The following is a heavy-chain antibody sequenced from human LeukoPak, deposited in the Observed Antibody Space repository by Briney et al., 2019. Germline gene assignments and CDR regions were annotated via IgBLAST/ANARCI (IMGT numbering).Heavy chain of an antibody. D-gene: IGHD5-24*01. V-gene: IGHV4-59*01. J-gene: IGHJ3*02. CDR2: IYYSGST. CDR1: GGSISSYY. CDR3: AGRLWRRDGYNLSAFDI. Sequence: PSETLSLTCTVSGGSISSYYWNWIRQPPRKELEWIGYIYYSGSTSYNPSLKSRVTISVDTAKNQFSLKLSSVTAADTAVYYCAGRLWRRDGYNLSAFDIWGQGTMVTVSA.